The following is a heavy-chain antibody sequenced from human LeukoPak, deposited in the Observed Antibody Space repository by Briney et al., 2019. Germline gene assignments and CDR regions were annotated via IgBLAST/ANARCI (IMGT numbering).Heavy chain of an antibody. Sequence: GGSLRLSCAASGFAVSNKFMYWVRQAPGKGLEWVSVIRVGDVTHYADSVKGRFTTSRDTSKNTVYLQMESLRVEDTAVYYCAREDNGGATDDGFDVWGHGTVVIVSS. CDR3: AREDNGGATDDGFDV. CDR1: GFAVSNKF. CDR2: IRVGDVT. D-gene: IGHD3-16*01. J-gene: IGHJ3*01. V-gene: IGHV3-53*01.